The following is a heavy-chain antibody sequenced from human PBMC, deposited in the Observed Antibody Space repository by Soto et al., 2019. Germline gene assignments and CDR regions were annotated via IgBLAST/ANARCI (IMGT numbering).Heavy chain of an antibody. CDR3: ARGQGVVVTAATGKKGGGNWFNP. CDR2: INHSGST. CDR1: GGSFSGYY. Sequence: SETLSLTCAVYGGSFSGYYWSWIRQPPGKGLEWIGEINHSGSTNYNPSLKSRVTISVDTAQNQFSLKLSSVTAADTAVYYCARGQGVVVTAATGKKGGGNWFNPWVQGTLV. V-gene: IGHV4-34*01. D-gene: IGHD2-2*01. J-gene: IGHJ5*02.